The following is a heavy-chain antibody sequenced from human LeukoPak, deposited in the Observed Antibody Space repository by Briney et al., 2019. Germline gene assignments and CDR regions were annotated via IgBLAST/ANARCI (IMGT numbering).Heavy chain of an antibody. CDR2: IIPIFGTA. V-gene: IGHV1-69*13. J-gene: IGHJ3*02. D-gene: IGHD5-12*01. CDR3: ASSGYSGYDGDAFDI. Sequence: GASVKVSCKASGGTFSSYAISWVRQAPGQGLEWIGGIIPIFGTANYAQKFQGRVTITADESTSTAYMELSSLRSEDTAVYYCASSGYSGYDGDAFDIWGQGTMVTVSS. CDR1: GGTFSSYA.